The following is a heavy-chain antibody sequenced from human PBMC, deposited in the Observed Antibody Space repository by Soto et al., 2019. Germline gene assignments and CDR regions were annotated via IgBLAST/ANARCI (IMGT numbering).Heavy chain of an antibody. V-gene: IGHV4-39*01. CDR3: ACGGIDFWRPVDEY. CDR2: IYYSGST. Sequence: SSETLSLTCTVSGGSIISSSYYWVLIRQPPGKGLEWIGSIYYSGSTYYNPSLKSRVTISVDTSKNQFSLKLSSVTAADTAVYYCACGGIDFWRPVDEYCGQGTFLNVSS. CDR1: GGSIISSSYY. D-gene: IGHD3-3*01. J-gene: IGHJ4*02.